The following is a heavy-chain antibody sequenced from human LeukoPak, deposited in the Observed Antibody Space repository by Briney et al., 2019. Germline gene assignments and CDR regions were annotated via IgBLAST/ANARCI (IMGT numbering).Heavy chain of an antibody. CDR1: GFDFGTYA. Sequence: GGSLRLSCVASGFDFGTYAMSWVRQAPGKGLEWVANIKQDGSEKYYVDSVKGRFTISRDNAKNSLYLQMNSLRAEDTAVYYCAREFYGDYVDWGQGTLVTVSS. D-gene: IGHD4-17*01. V-gene: IGHV3-7*03. CDR3: AREFYGDYVD. J-gene: IGHJ4*02. CDR2: IKQDGSEK.